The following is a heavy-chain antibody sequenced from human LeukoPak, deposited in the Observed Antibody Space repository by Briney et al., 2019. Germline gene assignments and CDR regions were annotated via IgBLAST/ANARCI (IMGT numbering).Heavy chain of an antibody. CDR2: ISSSSSYI. D-gene: IGHD3-3*01. V-gene: IGHV3-21*01. J-gene: IGHJ3*02. Sequence: GGSLRLSCAASGFTFSSYSMNWVRQAPGKGLEWVSSISSSSSYIYYADSVKGRFTISRDNAKNSLYLQMNSLRAEDTAVYYCAREHYDFWSGPDAFDIWGQGTMVTVSS. CDR1: GFTFSSYS. CDR3: AREHYDFWSGPDAFDI.